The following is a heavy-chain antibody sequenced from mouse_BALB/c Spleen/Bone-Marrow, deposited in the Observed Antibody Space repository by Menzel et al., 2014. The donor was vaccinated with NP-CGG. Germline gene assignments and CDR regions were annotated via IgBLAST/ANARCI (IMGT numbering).Heavy chain of an antibody. V-gene: IGHV1-54*01. CDR2: INPGSGGT. CDR1: GYAFTNYL. Sequence: VKLVESGAELVRPGTSVKVSCKASGYAFTNYLIEWVKQRPGQGLEWIGVINPGSGGTNYNEKFKAKATLTADKSSSTASRQLRSVTSEDSGVYSGAECLPGRGLGTNGGKGTPATVSS. J-gene: IGHJ4*01. D-gene: IGHD3-3*01. CDR3: AECLPGRGLGTN.